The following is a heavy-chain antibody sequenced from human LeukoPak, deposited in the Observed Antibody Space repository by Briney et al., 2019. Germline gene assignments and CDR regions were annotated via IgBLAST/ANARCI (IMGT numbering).Heavy chain of an antibody. D-gene: IGHD3-9*01. J-gene: IGHJ2*01. V-gene: IGHV1-2*02. CDR2: INPNSGGT. Sequence: ASVKVSCKASGDTFTGYYMHWVRQAPGQGLEWMGWINPNSGGTNYAQKFQGRVTMTRDTSISTAYMELSRLRSDDTAVYYCARLHRGDFDWTDWYFDLWGRGTLVTVSS. CDR3: ARLHRGDFDWTDWYFDL. CDR1: GDTFTGYY.